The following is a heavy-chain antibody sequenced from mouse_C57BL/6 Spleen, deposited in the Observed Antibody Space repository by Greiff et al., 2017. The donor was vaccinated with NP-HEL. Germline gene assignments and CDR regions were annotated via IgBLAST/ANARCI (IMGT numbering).Heavy chain of an antibody. Sequence: EVQLQQSGPELVKPGASVKISCKASGYTFTDYYMNWVKQSHGKSLEWIGDINPNNGGTSYNQKFKGKATLTVDKSSSTAYMELRSLTSEDSAVYYCARRDGPFDYWGQGTTLTVSS. CDR3: ARRDGPFDY. J-gene: IGHJ2*01. CDR2: INPNNGGT. D-gene: IGHD2-3*01. V-gene: IGHV1-26*01. CDR1: GYTFTDYY.